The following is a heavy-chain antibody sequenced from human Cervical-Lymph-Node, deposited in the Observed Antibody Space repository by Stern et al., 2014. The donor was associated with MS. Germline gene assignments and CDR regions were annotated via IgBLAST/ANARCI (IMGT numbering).Heavy chain of an antibody. CDR2: INAGNGNT. J-gene: IGHJ6*02. CDR3: ARFPGKDYSNYEGYYYYGMDV. Sequence: QVQLMQSGAEVKKPGASVKVSCKASGYTFTSYAMHWVRQAPGQRLEWMGWINAGNGNTNYSQKFQGRVTITRDTSASTAYMELSSLRSEDTAVYYCARFPGKDYSNYEGYYYYGMDVWGQGTTVTVSS. CDR1: GYTFTSYA. V-gene: IGHV1-3*01. D-gene: IGHD4-11*01.